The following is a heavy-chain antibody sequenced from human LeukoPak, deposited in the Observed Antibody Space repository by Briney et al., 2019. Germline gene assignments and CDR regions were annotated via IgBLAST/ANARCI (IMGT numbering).Heavy chain of an antibody. Sequence: SETLSLTCTVSGGSISPYYWSWIRQPPGKGLEWIGYIYYSGTTSYNPSLKSRVTISLDTSKNQFSLKLTSVTAADTAFYYCARDTSGWSGAYAWHFDLWGRGTLVTVSS. V-gene: IGHV4-59*01. J-gene: IGHJ2*01. CDR1: GGSISPYY. D-gene: IGHD6-19*01. CDR3: ARDTSGWSGAYAWHFDL. CDR2: IYYSGTT.